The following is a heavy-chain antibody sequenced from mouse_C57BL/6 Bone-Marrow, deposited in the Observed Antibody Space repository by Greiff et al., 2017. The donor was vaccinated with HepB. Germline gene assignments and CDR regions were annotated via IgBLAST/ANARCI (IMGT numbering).Heavy chain of an antibody. CDR1: GYTFTSYW. Sequence: QVQLQQPGAELVKPGASVKLSCKASGYTFTSYWMQWVKQRPGQGLEWIGEIDPSDSYTNYNQKFKGKATLTVDTSSSTAYMQLSSLTSEDSAVYYCARGFMDYWGQGTSVTASS. CDR3: ARGFMDY. V-gene: IGHV1-50*01. CDR2: IDPSDSYT. J-gene: IGHJ4*01.